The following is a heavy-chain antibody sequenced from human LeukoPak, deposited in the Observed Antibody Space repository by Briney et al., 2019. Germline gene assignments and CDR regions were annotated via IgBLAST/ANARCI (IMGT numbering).Heavy chain of an antibody. CDR1: GFTFSSYG. Sequence: GGSLRLSCAASGFTFSSYGMHWVRQGPGKGLEWVAVISYDGSNKYYADSVKGRFTISRDNSKNTLYLQMNSLRAEDTAVYYCARDRPITMIVVVNYYGMDVWGQGTTVTASS. CDR2: ISYDGSNK. J-gene: IGHJ6*02. CDR3: ARDRPITMIVVVNYYGMDV. V-gene: IGHV3-30*03. D-gene: IGHD3-22*01.